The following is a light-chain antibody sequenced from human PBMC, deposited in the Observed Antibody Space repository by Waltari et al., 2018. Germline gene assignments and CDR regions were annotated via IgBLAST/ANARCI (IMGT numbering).Light chain of an antibody. J-gene: IGLJ3*02. CDR2: ENH. CDR1: SSDVGNNY. Sequence: QYVLTQPPSVSAAPGQRVTISCAASSSDVGNNYVSWYQQLPGTAPKILIYENHELPSGIPDRFSGSKSGMSATLVITGLQTGDEADYYCGAWDSRLSVWVFGGGTKLTVL. V-gene: IGLV1-51*01. CDR3: GAWDSRLSVWV.